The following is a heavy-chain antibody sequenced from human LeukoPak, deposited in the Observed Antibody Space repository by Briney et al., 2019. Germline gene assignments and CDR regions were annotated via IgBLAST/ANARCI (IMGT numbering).Heavy chain of an antibody. CDR3: ARIRPWCFDY. V-gene: IGHV4-59*01. J-gene: IGHJ4*02. D-gene: IGHD2-8*02. CDR1: GGSISSYY. Sequence: SETLSLTCTVSGGSISSYYWSWIRQPPGKGLEWIGYIYYSGSTNYNPSLKSRVTISVDTSKNQFSLKLSSVTAADTAVYYCARIRPWCFDYWGQGTLVTVSS. CDR2: IYYSGST.